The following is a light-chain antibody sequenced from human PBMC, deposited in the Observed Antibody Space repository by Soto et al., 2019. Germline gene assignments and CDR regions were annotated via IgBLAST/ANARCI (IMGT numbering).Light chain of an antibody. J-gene: IGKJ4*01. CDR3: QQYNTWLT. CDR2: DAS. Sequence: EIVMTQSPATLSVSPGERATLSCRASQSIRSDLAWYQQQPGQAPRRLIYDASTRAPGIPARFSGSGSGTESTLTISSLQSEDFAVYYCQQYNTWLTFGGGTKVEIK. CDR1: QSIRSD. V-gene: IGKV3-15*01.